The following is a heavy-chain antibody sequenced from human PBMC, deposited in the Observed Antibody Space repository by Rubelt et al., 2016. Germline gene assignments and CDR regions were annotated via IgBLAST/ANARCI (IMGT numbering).Heavy chain of an antibody. CDR1: GFSLTSRPVG. CDR2: IYWDDDK. D-gene: IGHD1-1*01. J-gene: IGHJ4*02. V-gene: IGHV2-5*02. CDR3: ARISRNGYYFDY. Sequence: QITLKESGPTRVKPTQTLPLTCTFSGFSLTSRPVGVGWIRQPPGQALEWLAVIYWDDDKRYIPSLKHRLTITKDTSNNQVVLTMTKRDPVEKATYYCARISRNGYYFDYWGQGTLVTVSS.